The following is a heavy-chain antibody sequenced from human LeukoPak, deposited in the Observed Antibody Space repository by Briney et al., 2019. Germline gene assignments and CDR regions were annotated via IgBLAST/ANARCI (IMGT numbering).Heavy chain of an antibody. CDR2: IYYSGST. CDR3: ARPTTVVTSETWFDP. J-gene: IGHJ5*02. CDR1: GGSISSYY. D-gene: IGHD4-23*01. V-gene: IGHV4-59*12. Sequence: SETLSLTCTVSGGSISSYYWSWIRQPPGKGLEWIGYIYYSGSTNYNPSLKSRVTISVDTSKNQFSLKLSSVTAADTAVYYCARPTTVVTSETWFDPWGQGTLVTVSS.